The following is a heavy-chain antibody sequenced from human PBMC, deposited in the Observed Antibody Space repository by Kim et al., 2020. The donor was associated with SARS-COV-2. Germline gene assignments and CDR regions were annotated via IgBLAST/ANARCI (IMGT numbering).Heavy chain of an antibody. V-gene: IGHV3-66*01. Sequence: GGSLRLSCEASGFTVSSNYMSWLRQAPGKGLEWLSVIYSGDKTYYVEYVKGRLTISRDNYKNTLYLQMSSLRVEDTAVYYCATNLAAAGVVWGQGTLVNV. CDR1: GFTVSSNY. D-gene: IGHD6-13*01. CDR2: IYSGDKT. J-gene: IGHJ4*02. CDR3: ATNLAAAGVV.